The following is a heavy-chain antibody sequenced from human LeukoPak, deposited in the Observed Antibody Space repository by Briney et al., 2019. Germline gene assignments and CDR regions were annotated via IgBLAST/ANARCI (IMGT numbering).Heavy chain of an antibody. CDR2: INHSGSA. V-gene: IGHV4-34*01. Sequence: PSETLSLTCAVYGGSFSGYYWSWIRQPPGKGLEWIGEINHSGSANYNPSLKSRVTISVDTSKNQFSLKLSSVTAADTAVYYCARGRVSSSHFDYWGQGTLVTVSS. D-gene: IGHD6-6*01. CDR3: ARGRVSSSHFDY. CDR1: GGSFSGYY. J-gene: IGHJ4*02.